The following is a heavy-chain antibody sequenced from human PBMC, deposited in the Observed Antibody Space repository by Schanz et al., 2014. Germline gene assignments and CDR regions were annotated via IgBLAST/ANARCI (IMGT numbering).Heavy chain of an antibody. Sequence: QVQLQESGPGLVKPSQTLSLACDVSGDSINSGGYSWSWIRQPPGKGRERIGYVYNMGGADYNPCRKRRATVSGETSKNQCSLTLTAVAAADTAGEYCARGEMVASITWWFDYWGQGTRVTVS. J-gene: IGHJ4*02. CDR3: ARGEMVASITWWFDY. D-gene: IGHD5-12*01. CDR2: VYNMGGA. V-gene: IGHV4-30-4*07. CDR1: GDSINSGGYS.